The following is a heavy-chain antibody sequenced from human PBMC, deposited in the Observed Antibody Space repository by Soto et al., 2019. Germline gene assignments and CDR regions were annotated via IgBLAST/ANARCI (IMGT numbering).Heavy chain of an antibody. Sequence: ASVKVSCKASGYSFSTSAMTWVRQAPGQRLEWMGWINTGNGITKYSEKLQGRITITRDTSASTAYMELGSLRSEDTAVYYCAREEGQLADYWGQGALVTVSS. J-gene: IGHJ4*02. V-gene: IGHV1-3*04. CDR1: GYSFSTSA. D-gene: IGHD5-18*01. CDR3: AREEGQLADY. CDR2: INTGNGIT.